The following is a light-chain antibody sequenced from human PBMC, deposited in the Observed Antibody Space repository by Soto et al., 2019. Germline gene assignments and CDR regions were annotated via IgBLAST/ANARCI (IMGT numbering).Light chain of an antibody. CDR1: QSISSW. V-gene: IGKV1-5*03. Sequence: DIQMTQSPSTLSASVGDRVTITCRASQSISSWLAWYQQKPGKAPKLLIYKASSLESGVPSRFSGSGSGTEFPLTISSQQPDDFATYYCQQYNSLWTFGQGTKVELK. CDR3: QQYNSLWT. J-gene: IGKJ1*01. CDR2: KAS.